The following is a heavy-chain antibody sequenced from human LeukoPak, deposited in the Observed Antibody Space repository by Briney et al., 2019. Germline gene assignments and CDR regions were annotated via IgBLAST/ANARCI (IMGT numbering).Heavy chain of an antibody. CDR1: GFTFSSYA. J-gene: IGHJ4*02. V-gene: IGHV3-30-3*01. D-gene: IGHD6-13*01. CDR2: ISYDGSNK. Sequence: PGGSLRLSCAASGFTFSSYAMHWVRQAPGKGLEWVAVISYDGSNKYYADSVKGRFTNSRDNSKNTLYLQMNSLRAEDTAVYYCARSVQQLAYYFDYWGQGTLVTVSS. CDR3: ARSVQQLAYYFDY.